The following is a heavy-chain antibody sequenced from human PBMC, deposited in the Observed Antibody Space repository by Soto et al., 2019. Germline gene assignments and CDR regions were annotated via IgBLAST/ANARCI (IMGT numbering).Heavy chain of an antibody. CDR2: IDWDDDK. Sequence: SGPTLVNPTQTLTLTCTFSGFSLSTSGMCVSWIRQPPGKALEWLARIDWDDDKYYSTSLKTRLTISKDTSKNQVVLTMTNMDPVDTATYYCARILFRLPGYYYMDVWGKGTTVTVSS. CDR1: GFSLSTSGMC. J-gene: IGHJ6*03. CDR3: ARILFRLPGYYYMDV. V-gene: IGHV2-70*11. D-gene: IGHD6-25*01.